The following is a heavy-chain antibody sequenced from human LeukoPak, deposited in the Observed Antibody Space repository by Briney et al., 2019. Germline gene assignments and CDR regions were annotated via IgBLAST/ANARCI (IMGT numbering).Heavy chain of an antibody. CDR1: GGTFSSYA. V-gene: IGHV1-69*05. Sequence: GTSVKVSCKASGGTFSSYAISWVRQAPGQGLEWMGGIIPIFGTANYAQKFQGRVTITTDEPTSTAYMELSSLRSEDTAVYYCARGTAVAGRIRWFDYWGQGTLVTVSS. CDR2: IIPIFGTA. D-gene: IGHD6-19*01. J-gene: IGHJ4*02. CDR3: ARGTAVAGRIRWFDY.